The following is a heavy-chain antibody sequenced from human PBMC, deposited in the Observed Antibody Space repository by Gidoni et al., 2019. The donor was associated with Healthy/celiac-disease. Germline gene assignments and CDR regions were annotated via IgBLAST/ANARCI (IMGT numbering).Heavy chain of an antibody. V-gene: IGHV1-2*02. Sequence: QVQLVQSGAEVKKPGASVKVSCKASGYTFTGYYMHWVRQAPGQGLEWMGWINPNSGGTNYAQKFQGRVTMTRDTSISTAYMELSRLRSDDTAVYYCARANERGSREGAYDYWGQGTLVTVSS. CDR3: ARANERGSREGAYDY. CDR2: INPNSGGT. J-gene: IGHJ4*02. D-gene: IGHD1-26*01. CDR1: GYTFTGYY.